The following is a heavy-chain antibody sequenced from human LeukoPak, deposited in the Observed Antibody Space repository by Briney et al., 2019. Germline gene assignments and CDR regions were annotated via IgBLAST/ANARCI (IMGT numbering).Heavy chain of an antibody. J-gene: IGHJ3*02. CDR3: ARHRSGGSQDDAFDI. Sequence: GGSLRLSCAASEFTFSSYWMTWVRQAPGKGLEWVADIKKDGSEKYYVDSVKGRFTISRQNAKNSLFLQMNSLRAEDTAVYYCARHRSGGSQDDAFDIWGQGTMVIVSS. CDR2: IKKDGSEK. D-gene: IGHD2-15*01. CDR1: EFTFSSYW. V-gene: IGHV3-7*01.